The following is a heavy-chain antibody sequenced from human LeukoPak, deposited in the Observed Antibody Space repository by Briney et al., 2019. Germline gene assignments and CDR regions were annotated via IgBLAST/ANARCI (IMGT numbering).Heavy chain of an antibody. CDR1: GYTFTGYY. Sequence: ASVKVSCKASGYTFTGYYMHWVRQAPGQGREWMGWINPNSGCTNYAQKFLGRVTMTRDTSISTAYMELSRLRSDDTAVYYCARQLRLGKLSFTFHDAFDIWGQGTMVTVSS. D-gene: IGHD3-16*02. V-gene: IGHV1-2*02. CDR2: INPNSGCT. CDR3: ARQLRLGKLSFTFHDAFDI. J-gene: IGHJ3*02.